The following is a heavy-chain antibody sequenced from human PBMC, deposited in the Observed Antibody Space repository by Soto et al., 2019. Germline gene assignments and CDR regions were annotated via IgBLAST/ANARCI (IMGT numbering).Heavy chain of an antibody. Sequence: ASVKVSCKASGYTFTNYDINWVRQATGQGLEWMGWMNPNSGNTGYAQKFQGRVAMTKNTSISTAYMELSSLRSEDTAVYYRARVNGEYYDSTYWGQGTLVTVSS. J-gene: IGHJ4*02. V-gene: IGHV1-8*01. CDR3: ARVNGEYYDSTY. CDR2: MNPNSGNT. CDR1: GYTFTNYD. D-gene: IGHD3-22*01.